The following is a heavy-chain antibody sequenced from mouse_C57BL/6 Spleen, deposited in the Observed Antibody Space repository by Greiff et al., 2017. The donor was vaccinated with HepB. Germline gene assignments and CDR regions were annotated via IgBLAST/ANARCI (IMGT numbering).Heavy chain of an antibody. J-gene: IGHJ1*03. CDR1: GYTFTSYG. D-gene: IGHD1-1*01. V-gene: IGHV1-81*01. Sequence: QVQLQQSGAELARPGASVKLSCKASGYTFTSYGISWVKQRTGQGLEWIGEIYPRSGNTYYTEKFKGKATLTSDKSSSTAYMELRSLTSEDSAVYFCARSPPYYGSSLWYFDVWGTGTTVTVSS. CDR2: IYPRSGNT. CDR3: ARSPPYYGSSLWYFDV.